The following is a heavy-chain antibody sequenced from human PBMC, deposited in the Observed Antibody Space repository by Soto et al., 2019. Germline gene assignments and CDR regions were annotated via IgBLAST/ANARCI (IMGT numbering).Heavy chain of an antibody. CDR3: VKGTYYDILTGLLPYYYGMDV. CDR2: ISSNGGST. Sequence: GGSLRLSCSASGFTFSSYAMHWVRQAPGKGLEYVSAISSNGGSTYYADSVKGRFTISRDNSKNTLYLQMSSLRAEDTAVYYCVKGTYYDILTGLLPYYYGMDVWGQGTTVTVSS. CDR1: GFTFSSYA. J-gene: IGHJ6*02. V-gene: IGHV3-64D*08. D-gene: IGHD3-9*01.